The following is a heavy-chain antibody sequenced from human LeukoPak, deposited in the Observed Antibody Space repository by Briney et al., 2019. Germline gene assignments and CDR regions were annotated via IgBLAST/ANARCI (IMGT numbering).Heavy chain of an antibody. CDR2: IYTSGST. Sequence: PSETLSLTCTVSGGSISSCYWSWIRQPAGKGLEWIGRIYTSGSTNYNPSLKSRVTMSVDTSKNQFSLKLSSVTAADTAVYYCASSYSSSSGLVFDYWGQGTLVTVSS. D-gene: IGHD6-6*01. J-gene: IGHJ4*02. CDR1: GGSISSCY. CDR3: ASSYSSSSGLVFDY. V-gene: IGHV4-4*07.